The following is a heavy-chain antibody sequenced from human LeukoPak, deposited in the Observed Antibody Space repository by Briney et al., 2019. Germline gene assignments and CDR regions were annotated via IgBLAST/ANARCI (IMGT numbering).Heavy chain of an antibody. Sequence: GGSLRLSCAASGFTFSSYWMSWVRQAPGKGLEWVANIKQDGSEKYYVDSVKGRFTISRDNAKNSLYLQMNSLRAEDTAVYYCARDKGPYGYSYGLGYWGQGTLVTVSS. V-gene: IGHV3-7*01. D-gene: IGHD5-18*01. J-gene: IGHJ4*02. CDR2: IKQDGSEK. CDR1: GFTFSSYW. CDR3: ARDKGPYGYSYGLGY.